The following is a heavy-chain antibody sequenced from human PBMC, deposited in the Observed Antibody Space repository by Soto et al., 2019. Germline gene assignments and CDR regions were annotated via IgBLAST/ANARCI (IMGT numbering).Heavy chain of an antibody. CDR2: IIPIFGTA. D-gene: IGHD3-3*01. J-gene: IGHJ6*02. CDR3: ARDYAPSLGRFLELYGMDV. Sequence: ASVKVSCKASGGTFSSYAISWVRQAPGQGLEWMGGIIPIFGTANYAQKFQGRVTITADESTSTAYMELSSLRSEDTAVYYCARDYAPSLGRFLELYGMDVWGQGTKVTVSS. V-gene: IGHV1-69*13. CDR1: GGTFSSYA.